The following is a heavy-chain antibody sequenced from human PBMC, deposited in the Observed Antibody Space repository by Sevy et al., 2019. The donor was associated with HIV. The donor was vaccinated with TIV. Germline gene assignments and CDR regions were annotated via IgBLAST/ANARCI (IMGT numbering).Heavy chain of an antibody. D-gene: IGHD4-17*01. Sequence: GGSLRLSCAASGLTFSSYSMNWVRQAPGKGLEWVSAISSSSSYIYYADSVKGRFTISRDNAKNSLYLQMNSLRAEDTAVYYCAREVRYGGDAFDIWGHGTMVTVSS. CDR2: ISSSSSYI. J-gene: IGHJ3*02. V-gene: IGHV3-21*01. CDR3: AREVRYGGDAFDI. CDR1: GLTFSSYS.